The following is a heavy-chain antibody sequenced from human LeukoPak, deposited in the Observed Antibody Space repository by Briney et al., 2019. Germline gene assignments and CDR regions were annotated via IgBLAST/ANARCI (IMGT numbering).Heavy chain of an antibody. J-gene: IGHJ3*02. CDR2: IYYSGST. Sequence: SETLSLTCTVSGGSISSYYWSWIRQPPGKGLEWIGYIYYSGSTNYNPSLKSRVTISVDTSKNQFSLKLSSVTAADTAAYYCARDRGSFLPGAFDIWGQGTMVTVSS. D-gene: IGHD1-26*01. CDR1: GGSISSYY. V-gene: IGHV4-59*01. CDR3: ARDRGSFLPGAFDI.